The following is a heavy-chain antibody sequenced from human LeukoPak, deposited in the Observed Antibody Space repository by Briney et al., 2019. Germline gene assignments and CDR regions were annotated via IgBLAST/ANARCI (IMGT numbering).Heavy chain of an antibody. CDR2: ISYDGSNK. CDR3: ARNFLEWSYGGYWYFDL. J-gene: IGHJ2*01. D-gene: IGHD3-3*01. V-gene: IGHV3-30*03. Sequence: GRSLRLSCAASGFTFSSYGMHWVRQAPGKGLEWVAVISYDGSNKYYADSVKGRFTISRDNSKNTLYLQMNSLRAEDTAVYYCARNFLEWSYGGYWYFDLWGRGTLVTVSS. CDR1: GFTFSSYG.